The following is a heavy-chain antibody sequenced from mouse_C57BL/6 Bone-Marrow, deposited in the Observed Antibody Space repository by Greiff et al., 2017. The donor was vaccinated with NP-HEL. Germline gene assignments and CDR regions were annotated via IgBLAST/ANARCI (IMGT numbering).Heavy chain of an antibody. CDR3: ARWRAGAMDY. Sequence: QVQLQQPGAELVRPGSSVKLSCKASGYTFTSYWMHWVKQRPIQGLEWIGNIDPSDSETHYNQKFKDKATLTVAKSSSTAYMQLSSLTSEDSAVYYCARWRAGAMDYWGQGTSVTVSS. V-gene: IGHV1-52*01. J-gene: IGHJ4*01. CDR2: IDPSDSET. CDR1: GYTFTSYW. D-gene: IGHD3-1*01.